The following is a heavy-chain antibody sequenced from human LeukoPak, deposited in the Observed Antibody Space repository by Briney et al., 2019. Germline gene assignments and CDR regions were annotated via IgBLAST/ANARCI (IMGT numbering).Heavy chain of an antibody. CDR2: ISYDGGEK. J-gene: IGHJ4*02. CDR1: GFAFSSYS. CDR3: ARLGGSYSIG. D-gene: IGHD1-26*01. Sequence: GGSLRLSCAASGFAFSSYSMHWVRQAPGKGLEWVGLISYDGGEKNYADSVKGRVTFSRDNSKNTLYLELNTLTPEDSGVYCCARLGGSYSIGWGQGTLVTVSS. V-gene: IGHV3-30*04.